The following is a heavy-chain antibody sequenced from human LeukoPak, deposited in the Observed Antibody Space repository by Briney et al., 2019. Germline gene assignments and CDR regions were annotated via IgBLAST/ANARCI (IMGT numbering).Heavy chain of an antibody. D-gene: IGHD1-26*01. V-gene: IGHV4-59*08. J-gene: IGHJ3*02. CDR1: GGSISSYY. Sequence: SETLSLTCTVSGGSISSYYWSWIRQPPGKGLEWIGYIYYSGSTYYNPSLKSRVTISGDTSKNQFSLKLSSVTAADTAVYYCVGGGATNRDAFDIWGQGTMVTVSS. CDR3: VGGGATNRDAFDI. CDR2: IYYSGST.